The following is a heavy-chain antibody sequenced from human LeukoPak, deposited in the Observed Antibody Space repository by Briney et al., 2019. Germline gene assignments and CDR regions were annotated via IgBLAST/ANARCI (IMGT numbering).Heavy chain of an antibody. V-gene: IGHV1-69*04. J-gene: IGHJ4*02. Sequence: ASVKVSCKASGGTFSSYAISWVRQAPGQGLEWMGRIIPIFGIANYAQKFQGRVTITADKSTSTAYMELSSLRAEDTAVYYCAKDQCSGGSCYQPDYWGQGTLVTVSS. CDR2: IIPIFGIA. CDR3: AKDQCSGGSCYQPDY. CDR1: GGTFSSYA. D-gene: IGHD2-15*01.